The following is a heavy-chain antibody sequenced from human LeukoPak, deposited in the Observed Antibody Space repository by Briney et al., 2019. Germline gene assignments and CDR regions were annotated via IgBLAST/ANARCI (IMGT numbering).Heavy chain of an antibody. CDR2: MNPNSGNT. J-gene: IGHJ6*02. CDR1: GYTFTSYD. V-gene: IGHV1-8*01. D-gene: IGHD3-10*01. CDR3: ARGTLVRRADYYYYGMDV. Sequence: ASVTVSCKASGYTFTSYDINWVRQATGQGLEWMGWMNPNSGNTGYAQKFQGRVTMTRNTSISTAYMELSSLRSEDTAVYYCARGTLVRRADYYYYGMDVWGQGTTVTVSS.